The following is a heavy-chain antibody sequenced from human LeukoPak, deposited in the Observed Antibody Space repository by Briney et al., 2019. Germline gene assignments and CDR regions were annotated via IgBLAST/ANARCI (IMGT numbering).Heavy chain of an antibody. CDR1: GGSISSYY. CDR2: IYYSGTT. J-gene: IGHJ4*02. CDR3: ARARGPTSPIDY. V-gene: IGHV4-59*01. D-gene: IGHD1-26*01. Sequence: SETLSVTCTVSGGSISSYYWSWIRQPPGKGLEWIGYIYYSGTTNYNPSLKSRVTISVDTSKNQFSLKLSSVTTADTAVYYCARARGPTSPIDYWGQGTLVTVSS.